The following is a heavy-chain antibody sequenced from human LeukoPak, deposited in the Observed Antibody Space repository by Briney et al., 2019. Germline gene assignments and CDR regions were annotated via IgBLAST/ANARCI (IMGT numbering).Heavy chain of an antibody. J-gene: IGHJ5*02. CDR3: ARVGYECMPLGWFDP. CDR1: GYTFTGYY. Sequence: GASVKVSRKASGYTFTGYYMHWVRQAPGQGLEWMGWINPNSGGTNYAQKFQGRVTMTRDTSISTAYMELSRLRSDDTAVYYCARVGYECMPLGWFDPWGQGTLVTVSS. V-gene: IGHV1-2*02. D-gene: IGHD2-8*01. CDR2: INPNSGGT.